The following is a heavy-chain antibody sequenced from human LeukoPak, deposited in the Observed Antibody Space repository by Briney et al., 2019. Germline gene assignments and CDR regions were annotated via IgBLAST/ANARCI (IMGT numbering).Heavy chain of an antibody. D-gene: IGHD6-19*01. Sequence: PSETLSLTCTVSGDSISSYYWIWIRQPPGKGLEWIGYIYYSGSTNYNPSFKSRVTISVDTSTSQFSLKLSSVTAADTAVYYCARSYSSGWTPSRDWGQGTLVTVSS. J-gene: IGHJ4*02. CDR2: IYYSGST. CDR1: GDSISSYY. V-gene: IGHV4-59*08. CDR3: ARSYSSGWTPSRD.